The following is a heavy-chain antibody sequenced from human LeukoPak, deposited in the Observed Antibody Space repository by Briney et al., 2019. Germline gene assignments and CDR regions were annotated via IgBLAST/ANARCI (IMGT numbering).Heavy chain of an antibody. Sequence: VASVKVSCKASGGTFSSYAISWVRQAPGQGLEWMGRIVPIFGTANYAQKFQGRVTITTDESTSTAYMELSSLRSEDTAVYYCAREDSSGWSQFDYWGQGTLVTVSS. CDR3: AREDSSGWSQFDY. J-gene: IGHJ4*02. V-gene: IGHV1-69*05. CDR1: GGTFSSYA. D-gene: IGHD6-19*01. CDR2: IVPIFGTA.